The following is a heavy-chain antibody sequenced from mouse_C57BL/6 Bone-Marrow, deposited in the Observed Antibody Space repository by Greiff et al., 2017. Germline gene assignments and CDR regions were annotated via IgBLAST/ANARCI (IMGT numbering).Heavy chain of an antibody. D-gene: IGHD1-1*01. CDR1: GYTFTSYG. CDR3: EHYDGSSSWYFDV. V-gene: IGHV1-81*01. J-gene: IGHJ1*03. CDR2: IYPRSGNT. Sequence: QVQLQQSGAELARPGASVKLSCKASGYTFTSYGISWVKQRTGQGLEWIGEIYPRSGNTYYNEKFKGKATLTADKSSSTAYMELRSLTSEDSAVYFCEHYDGSSSWYFDVWGTGTTVTVSS.